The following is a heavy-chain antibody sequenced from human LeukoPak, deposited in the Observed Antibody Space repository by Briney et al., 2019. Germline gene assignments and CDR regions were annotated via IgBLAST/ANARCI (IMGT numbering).Heavy chain of an antibody. Sequence: PGGSLRLSCAASGFTFSNYAMSWVLQAPGKGLEWVSTISGSGSSTYYADSVKGRFTISRDNSKNTLYLQMNSLRAEDTAVYYCAKDHGGAMIVVLISFFDYWGQGTLVTVSS. D-gene: IGHD3-22*01. CDR1: GFTFSNYA. J-gene: IGHJ4*02. CDR3: AKDHGGAMIVVLISFFDY. CDR2: ISGSGSST. V-gene: IGHV3-23*01.